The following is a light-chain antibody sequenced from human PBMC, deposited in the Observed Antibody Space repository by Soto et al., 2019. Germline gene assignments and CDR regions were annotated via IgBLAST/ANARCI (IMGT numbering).Light chain of an antibody. J-gene: IGKJ1*01. CDR1: QSVLYSSNNKNY. V-gene: IGKV4-1*01. CDR3: QQYYSTPRT. Sequence: DIVMTQSPDSLAVSLGEWDTINCKSSQSVLYSSNNKNYLAWYQQKPGQPPKLLIYWASTRESGVPDRFSGSGSGTDFTLTISSLQAEDVAVYYCQQYYSTPRTFGQGTKVDI. CDR2: WAS.